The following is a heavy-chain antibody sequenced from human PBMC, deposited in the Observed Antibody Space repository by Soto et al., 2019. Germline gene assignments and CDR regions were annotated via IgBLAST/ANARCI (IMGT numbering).Heavy chain of an antibody. CDR3: VRDAPFPSVGDTKSWYFDL. J-gene: IGHJ2*01. CDR2: VYHSGTT. CDR1: GGSITGSHW. V-gene: IGHV4-4*02. Sequence: QVQLHESGPGLVQPSGTLSLTCAVSGGSITGSHWWNWVRQPPGKGLEWIGEVYHSGTTNFNPSLKSRVTISVDKSLVQLSLNLYSVTAADTAVYYCVRDAPFPSVGDTKSWYFDLWGRGALVIVSS. D-gene: IGHD1-26*01.